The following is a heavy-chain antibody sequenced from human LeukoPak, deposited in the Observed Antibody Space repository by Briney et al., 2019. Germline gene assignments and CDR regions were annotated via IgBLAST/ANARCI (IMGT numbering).Heavy chain of an antibody. D-gene: IGHD3-22*01. CDR2: IYPGDSDT. Sequence: GESLKISCKGSGYSFTSYWIGWVRQMPGKGLEWMGIIYPGDSDTRYSPSFQGQVTISADKSISTAYLQWSSLKASDTAMYYCARREYYYDSSGYYRYYFDYWGQGTLVTVSS. CDR3: ARREYYYDSSGYYRYYFDY. CDR1: GYSFTSYW. J-gene: IGHJ4*02. V-gene: IGHV5-51*01.